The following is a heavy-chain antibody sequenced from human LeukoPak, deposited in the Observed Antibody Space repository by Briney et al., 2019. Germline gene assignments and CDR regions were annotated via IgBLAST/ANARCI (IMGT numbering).Heavy chain of an antibody. Sequence: PGGSLRLSCAASGFTVSSNYTSWVRQAPGKGLEWVSVIYSGGSTYYADSVKGRFTISRDNSKNTLYLQMNSLRAEDTAVCYCAREYSSGWYYFDYWGQGTLVTVSS. J-gene: IGHJ4*02. V-gene: IGHV3-53*01. CDR3: AREYSSGWYYFDY. D-gene: IGHD6-19*01. CDR2: IYSGGST. CDR1: GFTVSSNY.